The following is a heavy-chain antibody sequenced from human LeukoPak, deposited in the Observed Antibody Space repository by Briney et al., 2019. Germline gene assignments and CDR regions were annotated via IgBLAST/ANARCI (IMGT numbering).Heavy chain of an antibody. CDR1: GFTFSSYA. D-gene: IGHD3-16*02. J-gene: IGHJ3*02. V-gene: IGHV3-23*01. CDR2: ISGNSGNT. Sequence: GGSLRLSCAASGFTFSSYAMNWVRQAPGKGLEWVSGISGNSGNTYYAESVKGRFTISRDNSKNTLYLQMNSLRAEDTAVYYCARRGDDYVWGSYRYTRLRGAFDIWGQGTMVTVSS. CDR3: ARRGDDYVWGSYRYTRLRGAFDI.